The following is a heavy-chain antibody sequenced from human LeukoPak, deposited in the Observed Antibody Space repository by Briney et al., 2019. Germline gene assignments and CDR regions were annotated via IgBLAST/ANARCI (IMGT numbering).Heavy chain of an antibody. D-gene: IGHD4-17*01. Sequence: SETLSLTCTVSGGSISSYYWSWIRKPPGQGLEWIWYIYYSGSTNYNPSLKSRVTISVDPSKDQFSLRLSSVTAADTAVYYCARAGWYGASPDAFDIWGQGTMVTVSS. J-gene: IGHJ3*02. CDR1: GGSISSYY. CDR3: ARAGWYGASPDAFDI. V-gene: IGHV4-59*01. CDR2: IYYSGST.